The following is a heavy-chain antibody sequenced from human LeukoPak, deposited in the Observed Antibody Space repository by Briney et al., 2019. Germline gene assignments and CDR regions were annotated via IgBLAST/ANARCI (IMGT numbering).Heavy chain of an antibody. J-gene: IGHJ4*02. V-gene: IGHV4-39*07. CDR3: ARGKASMVRGVIPHYFDY. Sequence: PSETLSLTCTVSGGSISSSSYYWGWIRQPPGKGLEWIGSIYYSGSTYYNPSLKSRVTISVDTSKNQFSLKLSSVTAADTAVYYCARGKASMVRGVIPHYFDYWGQGTLVTVSS. D-gene: IGHD3-10*01. CDR1: GGSISSSSYY. CDR2: IYYSGST.